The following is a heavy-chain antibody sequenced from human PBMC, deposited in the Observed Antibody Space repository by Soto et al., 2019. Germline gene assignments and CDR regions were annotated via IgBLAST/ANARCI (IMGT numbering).Heavy chain of an antibody. CDR2: ISGSGGRT. J-gene: IGHJ4*02. Sequence: AGGSLRLSCEASGFTFNTYAMSWVRQAPGKGLEWVSGISGSGGRTYYEDSVKGRFTISRDNSKNTVYLKMNSMKAEDTDVYYCAKSSDMVTKSFDHWGQGTLVTVSS. CDR1: GFTFNTYA. D-gene: IGHD5-18*01. V-gene: IGHV3-23*02. CDR3: AKSSDMVTKSFDH.